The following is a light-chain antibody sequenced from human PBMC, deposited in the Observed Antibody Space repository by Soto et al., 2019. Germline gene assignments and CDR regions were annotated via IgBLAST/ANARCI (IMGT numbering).Light chain of an antibody. CDR3: QQRNSYPRT. J-gene: IGKJ2*01. Sequence: QKSQSPGTRAAPGGGRVTITCRASQGINIFLAWFQQKPGKAPNLLISAASTLQSGVPSRFSGSGSETEFTLTITSLQPEDSATYYCQQRNSYPRTFGQGTKVDIK. CDR2: AAS. CDR1: QGINIF. V-gene: IGKV1-9*01.